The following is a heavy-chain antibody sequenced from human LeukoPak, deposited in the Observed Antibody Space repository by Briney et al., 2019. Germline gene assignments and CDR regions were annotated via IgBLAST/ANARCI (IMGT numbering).Heavy chain of an antibody. CDR2: IKQDGSEK. J-gene: IGHJ3*02. CDR3: ASQHCSSTTCYTDAFDI. D-gene: IGHD2-2*02. Sequence: GGSLRLSCAASGFTFSRYWMSWVRQAPGKGLEWVANIKQDGSEKYYVDSAKGRFAISRDNAKNSLYLQMNSLRAEDTAVYYCASQHCSSTTCYTDAFDIWGQGTMVTVSS. V-gene: IGHV3-7*01. CDR1: GFTFSRYW.